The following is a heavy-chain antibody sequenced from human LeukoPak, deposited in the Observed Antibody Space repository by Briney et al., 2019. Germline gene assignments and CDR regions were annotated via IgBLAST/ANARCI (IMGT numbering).Heavy chain of an antibody. CDR2: ITYSGST. Sequence: PPETLSPTCTLSRGPLSSYFRSWIRPPPGQGLGWIGYITYSGSTNYNPSLESRVTISLDTSKNQFSLKLTSVTAADTAVYYCARDRGSSGNNYYFDYWGQGTLVTASS. J-gene: IGHJ4*02. CDR1: RGPLSSYF. CDR3: ARDRGSSGNNYYFDY. D-gene: IGHD6-19*01. V-gene: IGHV4-59*01.